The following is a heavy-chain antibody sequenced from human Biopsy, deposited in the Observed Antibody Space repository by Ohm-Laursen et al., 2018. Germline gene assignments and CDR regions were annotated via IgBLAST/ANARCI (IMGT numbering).Heavy chain of an antibody. D-gene: IGHD3-10*01. J-gene: IGHJ5*02. V-gene: IGHV4-4*07. CDR3: ARAPPLIRGVVESWFDP. CDR1: GGYISHYY. Sequence: TLSLTCAVSGGYISHYYWTWIRQPAGQGLEWIGRIYITGKTDYNPSLKSRVTMSVDSSKKQFSLKLKSVTAADTAIYYCARAPPLIRGVVESWFDPWGQGILVTVSS. CDR2: IYITGKT.